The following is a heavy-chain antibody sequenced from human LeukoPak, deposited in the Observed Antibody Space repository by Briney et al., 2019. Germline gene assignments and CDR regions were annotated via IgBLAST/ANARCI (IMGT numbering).Heavy chain of an antibody. CDR1: GFTFSSYS. Sequence: WGSLRLSCAASGFTFSSYSMNWVRQVPGKGLEWVSYISSSSSTIYYADSVKGRFTISRDNAKNSLYLQMNSLRAEDTAVYYCARANDNYYYYYMDVWGKGTTVTIS. CDR2: ISSSSSTI. J-gene: IGHJ6*03. CDR3: ARANDNYYYYYMDV. D-gene: IGHD3-9*01. V-gene: IGHV3-48*04.